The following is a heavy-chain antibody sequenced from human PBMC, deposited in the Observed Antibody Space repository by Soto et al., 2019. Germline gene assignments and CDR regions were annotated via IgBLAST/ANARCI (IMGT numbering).Heavy chain of an antibody. CDR1: GDSVSSNSAA. J-gene: IGHJ5*01. V-gene: IGHV6-1*01. Sequence: SQTLSLTCAISGDSVSSNSAAWNWIRQSPSRGLEWLGRTYYRSRWYNDYAVSVKSRITINPDTSKNQFSLQLKSVTPDDTAVYYCARDHTFYDILTGYSTNLFDSWGQGTLVTVSS. CDR2: TYYRSRWYN. CDR3: ARDHTFYDILTGYSTNLFDS. D-gene: IGHD3-9*01.